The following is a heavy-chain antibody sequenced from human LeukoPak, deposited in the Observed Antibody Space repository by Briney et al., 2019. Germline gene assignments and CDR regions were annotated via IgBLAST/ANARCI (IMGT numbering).Heavy chain of an antibody. CDR2: ISSSSSYI. V-gene: IGHV3-21*01. J-gene: IGHJ4*02. CDR1: GFTFSSYS. Sequence: GGSLRLSCAASGFTFSSYSMNWVRQAPGKGLEWVSFISSSSSYIYYADSVKGRFTISRDNAKNSLYPQMNSLRAEDTAVHYCARERGYYETWGQGTLVTVSS. D-gene: IGHD3-22*01. CDR3: ARERGYYET.